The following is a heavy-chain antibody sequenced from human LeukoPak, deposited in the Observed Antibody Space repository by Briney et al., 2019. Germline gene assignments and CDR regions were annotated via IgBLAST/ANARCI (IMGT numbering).Heavy chain of an antibody. D-gene: IGHD3-16*02. V-gene: IGHV1-69*05. CDR1: GDTFTSYA. CDR2: IIPIFGTA. J-gene: IGHJ4*02. CDR3: AILGITFGGVIVEIFDY. Sequence: VASVKVSCKASGDTFTSYAISWVRQAPGQGLEWMGRIIPIFGTANYAQKFQGRVTITTDESTSTAYMELSSLRSEDTAVYYCAILGITFGGVIVEIFDYWGQGTLVTVSS.